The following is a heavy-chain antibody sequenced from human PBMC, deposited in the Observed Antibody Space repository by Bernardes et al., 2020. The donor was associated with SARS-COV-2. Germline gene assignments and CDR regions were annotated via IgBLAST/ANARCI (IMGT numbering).Heavy chain of an antibody. CDR3: ASALLWFGELLR. J-gene: IGHJ4*02. CDR2: ISYDGSNK. Sequence: YLRLSCAASGFTFSSYAMHWVRQAPGKGLEWVAVISYDGSNKYYADSVKGRFTISRDNSKNTLYLQMNSLRVEDTAVYYCASALLWFGELLRWGQGTLVTVSS. CDR1: GFTFSSYA. V-gene: IGHV3-30-3*01. D-gene: IGHD3-10*01.